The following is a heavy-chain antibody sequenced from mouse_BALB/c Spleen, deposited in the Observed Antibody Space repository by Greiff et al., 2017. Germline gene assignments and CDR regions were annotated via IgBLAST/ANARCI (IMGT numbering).Heavy chain of an antibody. Sequence: VKLVESGPQLVRPGASVKISCKASGYSFTSYWMHWVKQRPGQGLEWIGMIDPSDSETRLNQKFKDKATLTVDKSSSTAYMQLSSPTSEDSAVYYCALGYYDVSYWGQGTLVTVSA. V-gene: IGHV1S126*01. D-gene: IGHD2-3*01. CDR1: GYSFTSYW. CDR3: ALGYYDVSY. J-gene: IGHJ3*01. CDR2: IDPSDSET.